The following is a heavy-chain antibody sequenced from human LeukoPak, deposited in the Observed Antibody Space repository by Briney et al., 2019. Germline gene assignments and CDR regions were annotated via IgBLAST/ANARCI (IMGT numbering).Heavy chain of an antibody. CDR3: ARDREYVAGSTVGDFFDY. CDR2: IYYSGST. CDR1: GGSISSYY. V-gene: IGHV4-59*01. Sequence: SETLSLTCTVPGGSISSYYWSWIRQPPGKGLEWIGYIYYSGSTNYSPSLKSRVTISVDTSKNQFSLKLSSVTAADTAVYYCARDREYVAGSTVGDFFDYWGQGTLVTVSS. D-gene: IGHD1-26*01. J-gene: IGHJ4*02.